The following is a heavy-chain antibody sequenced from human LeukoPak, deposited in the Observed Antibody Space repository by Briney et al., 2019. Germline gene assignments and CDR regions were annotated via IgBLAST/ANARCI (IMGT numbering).Heavy chain of an antibody. CDR1: GGSFSGYY. Sequence: SETLSLTCAVYGGSFSGYYWSWIRQPPGKGLEWIGEINHSGSTNYNPSLKSRVTISVDTSKNQFSLKLSSVTAADTAVHYCARGLDGSGSYYKDDYWGQGTLVTVSS. V-gene: IGHV4-34*01. J-gene: IGHJ4*02. CDR3: ARGLDGSGSYYKDDY. D-gene: IGHD3-10*01. CDR2: INHSGST.